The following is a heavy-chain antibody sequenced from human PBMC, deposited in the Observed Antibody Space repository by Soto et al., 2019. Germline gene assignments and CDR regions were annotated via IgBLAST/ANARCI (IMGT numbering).Heavy chain of an antibody. D-gene: IGHD1-7*01. CDR2: IDSGGST. CDR1: GFTVSSNY. CDR3: ARVSTTAGGYYYYGMDV. J-gene: IGHJ6*02. Sequence: GGSLRLSCAASGFTVSSNYMSWVRQAPGKGLEWVLIIDSGGSTYYADSVKGRFTLSRDNSKNTLYLQMNNLRAEDTAVYYCARVSTTAGGYYYYGMDVWGQGTTVTVS. V-gene: IGHV3-53*01.